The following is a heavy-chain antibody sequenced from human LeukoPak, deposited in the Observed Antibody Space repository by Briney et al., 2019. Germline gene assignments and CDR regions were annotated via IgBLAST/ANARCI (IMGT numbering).Heavy chain of an antibody. D-gene: IGHD2-21*01. J-gene: IGHJ6*04. CDR2: IKSEGEGATT. V-gene: IGHV3-15*01. CDR3: IAHLPYFYGFDV. Sequence: GGSLRLSCVISGFTIGTAWMSWVRQAPGKGLEWLGHIKSEGEGATTDYAAPAKGRFAISRDDSKNMIYLQMSSLKIDDTAIYYCIAHLPYFYGFDVWGKGTTVTVSS. CDR1: GFTIGTAW.